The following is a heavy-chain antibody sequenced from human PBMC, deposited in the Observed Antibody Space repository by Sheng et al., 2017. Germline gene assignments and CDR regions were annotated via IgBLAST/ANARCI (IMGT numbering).Heavy chain of an antibody. CDR2: ISYDGSNK. V-gene: IGHV3-30*18. CDR3: AKPTSEVLSAFDI. J-gene: IGHJ3*02. Sequence: QVQLVESGGGVVQPGRSLRLSCAASGFTFSSYGMHWVRQAPGKGLEWVAVISYDGSNKYYADSVKGRFTISRDNSKNTLYLQMNSLRAEDTAVYYCAKPTSEVLSAFDIWGQGTMVTVSS. D-gene: IGHD2-8*01. CDR1: GFTFSSYG.